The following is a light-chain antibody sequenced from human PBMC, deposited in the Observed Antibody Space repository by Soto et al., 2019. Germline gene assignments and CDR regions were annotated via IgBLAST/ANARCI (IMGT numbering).Light chain of an antibody. CDR1: QSLSSN. CDR2: GAS. CDR3: QQYGSSPMT. V-gene: IGKV3-20*01. Sequence: VMTQSPATLSVSPGETATLTCRASQSLSSNLAWYQQKPGQAPRLLIYGASSRATGIPDRFSGSGSGTDFTLTISRLEPEDFAVYYCQQYGSSPMTFGQGTRLEIK. J-gene: IGKJ5*01.